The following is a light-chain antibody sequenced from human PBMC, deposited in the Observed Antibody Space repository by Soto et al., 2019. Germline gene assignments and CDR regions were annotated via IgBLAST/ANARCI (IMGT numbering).Light chain of an antibody. CDR1: QSVSSTY. V-gene: IGKV3-20*01. CDR3: LQDYNYPIT. J-gene: IGKJ5*01. Sequence: EIVLTQSPGTLSLSPGERATLSCSATQSVSSTYLAWYQQKAGQAPRLLIYGISTRATGIPDRFSGSGSGTDFTLTISTLEPEDFATYYCLQDYNYPITFGQGTRLEIK. CDR2: GIS.